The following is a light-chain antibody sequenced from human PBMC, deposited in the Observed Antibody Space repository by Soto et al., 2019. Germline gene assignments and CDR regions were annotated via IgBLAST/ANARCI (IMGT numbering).Light chain of an antibody. CDR1: QDINVY. J-gene: IGKJ2*03. CDR2: SAS. V-gene: IGKV1-39*01. Sequence: DIQMTHSPSSVFASIGDTVTITCRASQDINVYLNWYQQKPGEVPKLLIYSASTLHSGVPSRFSGSGSETDFTLTIRSLQPEDFATYSRQHGYVAPYSFG. CDR3: QHGYVAPYS.